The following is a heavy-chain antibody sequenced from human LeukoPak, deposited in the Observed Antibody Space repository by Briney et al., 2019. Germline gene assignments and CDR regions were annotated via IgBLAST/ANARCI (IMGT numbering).Heavy chain of an antibody. D-gene: IGHD5-24*01. J-gene: IGHJ4*02. CDR2: ISAYNGNT. CDR1: GYTFTSYG. CDR3: ARVSKMATIGEFDY. V-gene: IGHV1-18*01. Sequence: ASVKVSCKASGYTFTSYGISWVRQAPGQGLEWMGWISAYNGNTNYAQKLQGRVTMTTDTSTSTAYMELRSLRSDDPAVYYCARVSKMATIGEFDYWGQGTLVTVSS.